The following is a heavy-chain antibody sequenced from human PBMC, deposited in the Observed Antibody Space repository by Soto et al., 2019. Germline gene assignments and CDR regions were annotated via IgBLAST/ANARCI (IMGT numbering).Heavy chain of an antibody. CDR1: GFIFNTYG. CDR2: ISYDGSNK. Sequence: QVQLVESGGGVVQPGRSLRLSCAASGFIFNTYGMHWVRQAPGKGLEWVAVISYDGSNKYYAGSVKGRLTISRDNSENTLYLRMRSLRAEDTAIYYCAKGQHCRTTCCYFYFYGMDVWGQGTKVAVSS. J-gene: IGHJ6*02. CDR3: AKGQHCRTTCCYFYFYGMDV. D-gene: IGHD2-2*01. V-gene: IGHV3-30*18.